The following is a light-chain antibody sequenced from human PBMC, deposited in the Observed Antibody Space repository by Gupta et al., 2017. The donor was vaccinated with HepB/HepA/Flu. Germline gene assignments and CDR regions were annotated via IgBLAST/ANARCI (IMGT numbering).Light chain of an antibody. Sequence: DIEMTQSPSSLSASVGDRVTITCQASQDSSNYLKWYQQKPGKAPKLLSYDASNVETGVPSRLSGSGAGTXFTLTIXRRQPEDAATYYCLHETNLPFTFGXGTKVDIK. CDR3: LHETNLPFT. J-gene: IGKJ3*01. CDR2: DAS. V-gene: IGKV1-33*01. CDR1: QDSSNY.